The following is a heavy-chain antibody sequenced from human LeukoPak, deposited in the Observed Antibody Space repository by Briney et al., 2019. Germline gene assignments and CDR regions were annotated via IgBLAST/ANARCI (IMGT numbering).Heavy chain of an antibody. CDR2: IYTSGST. J-gene: IGHJ6*03. V-gene: IGHV4-4*07. D-gene: IGHD3-22*01. Sequence: SETLSLTCTVSGGSISSYYWSWIRQPAGKGLEWIGRIYTSGSTNYNPSLKSRVTMSVDTSKNQFSLKLSSVTAADTAVYYCARGEYYYDSSGYYYYMDVWGKGTTVTVSS. CDR3: ARGEYYYDSSGYYYYMDV. CDR1: GGSISSYY.